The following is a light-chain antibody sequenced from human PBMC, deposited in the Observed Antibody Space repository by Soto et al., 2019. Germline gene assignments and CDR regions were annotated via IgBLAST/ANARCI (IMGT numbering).Light chain of an antibody. CDR1: QSISTW. CDR3: QQYNSYAWT. Sequence: DIQMTRSPSTLSASVGDRVTITLLASQSISTWSASYQQKPGKAPKFLIYDASTLETGVPSRFSGSGSGTEFTLTISSLQPDDFATYYCQQYNSYAWTFGQGTKVDI. CDR2: DAS. J-gene: IGKJ1*01. V-gene: IGKV1-5*01.